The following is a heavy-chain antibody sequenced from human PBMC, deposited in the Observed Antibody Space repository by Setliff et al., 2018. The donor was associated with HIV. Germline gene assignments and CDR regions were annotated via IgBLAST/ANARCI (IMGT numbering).Heavy chain of an antibody. J-gene: IGHJ4*02. Sequence: SETLSLTCSVSGGSITSYSWNWIRHVPGKEVEWIGNIYYGRRANHKPSLKSRVTISADWHRNQFSLELRSVTAADTAVYYCARVARGGHSSRWYYFDYWGQGTLVTVSS. CDR2: IYYGRRA. CDR1: GGSITSYS. V-gene: IGHV4-59*01. D-gene: IGHD6-13*01. CDR3: ARVARGGHSSRWYYFDY.